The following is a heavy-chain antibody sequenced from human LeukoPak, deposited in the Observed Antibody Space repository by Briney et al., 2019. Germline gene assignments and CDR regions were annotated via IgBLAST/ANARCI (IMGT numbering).Heavy chain of an antibody. D-gene: IGHD3-16*02. Sequence: GGSLRLSCAASGFTFSSYAMHWVRQAPGKGLEWVAVISYDGSNKYYADPVKGRFTISRDNSKNTLYLQMNSLRAEDTAVYYCARDGAFGGVIVFDYWGQGTLVTVSS. V-gene: IGHV3-30*04. J-gene: IGHJ4*02. CDR3: ARDGAFGGVIVFDY. CDR2: ISYDGSNK. CDR1: GFTFSSYA.